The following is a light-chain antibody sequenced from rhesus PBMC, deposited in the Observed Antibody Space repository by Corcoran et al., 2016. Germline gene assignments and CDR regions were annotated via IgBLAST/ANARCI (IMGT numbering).Light chain of an antibody. CDR1: QSVSSS. Sequence: EIVMTQSPATLSLSPGERATLSCRASQSVSSSLAWYQQKPGQAPRLLIYGGSTRATGIPDRFSGRGSGTDFTLTISSLEPEDFAVYFCLQHNNWPHTFGQGTKVEIK. V-gene: IGKV3-24*04. J-gene: IGKJ2*01. CDR3: LQHNNWPHT. CDR2: GGS.